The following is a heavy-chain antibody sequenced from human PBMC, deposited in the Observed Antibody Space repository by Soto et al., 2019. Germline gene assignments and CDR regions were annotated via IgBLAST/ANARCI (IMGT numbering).Heavy chain of an antibody. CDR3: ARQDPLSGYGYGLGGYYFDY. V-gene: IGHV4-39*01. CDR1: GGSVSSRAHY. Sequence: SETLSLTCTVSGGSVSSRAHYWGWIRQTPGKGLEWIGNIYYSGTTSYNPSLKSRVTISVDTSKNKFSLKLTSVTAADTAVYYCARQDPLSGYGYGLGGYYFDYWGQGTLVTGSA. J-gene: IGHJ4*02. CDR2: IYYSGTT. D-gene: IGHD5-18*01.